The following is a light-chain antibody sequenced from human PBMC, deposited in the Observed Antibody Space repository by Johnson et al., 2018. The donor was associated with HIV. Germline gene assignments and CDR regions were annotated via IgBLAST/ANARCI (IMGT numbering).Light chain of an antibody. CDR3: GTWDSSLSASYF. CDR1: SSNIGNNY. Sequence: QSVLTQPPSVSAAPGQKVTISCSGSSSNIGNNYVSWYQQLPGTAPKLLIYDNNKRPSGIPDRFSGSKYGTSATLGITGLQTGDEADYYCGTWDSSLSASYFFGTGTKVTVL. CDR2: DNN. J-gene: IGLJ1*01. V-gene: IGLV1-51*01.